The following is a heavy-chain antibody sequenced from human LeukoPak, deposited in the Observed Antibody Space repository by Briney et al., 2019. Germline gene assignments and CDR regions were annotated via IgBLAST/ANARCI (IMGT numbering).Heavy chain of an antibody. D-gene: IGHD3-9*01. V-gene: IGHV4-39*01. CDR2: IYYSGST. Sequence: SETLSLTCTVSGGSISSSSYYWGWIRQPPGKGLEWIGSIYYSGSTYYNPSLKSRVTISVDTSKNQFSLKLSPVTAADTAVYYCARLAYYDILTGYSPFDYWGQGTLVTVSS. J-gene: IGHJ4*02. CDR3: ARLAYYDILTGYSPFDY. CDR1: GGSISSSSYY.